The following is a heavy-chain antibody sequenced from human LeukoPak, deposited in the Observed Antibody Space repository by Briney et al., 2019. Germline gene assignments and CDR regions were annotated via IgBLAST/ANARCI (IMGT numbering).Heavy chain of an antibody. D-gene: IGHD6-13*01. CDR3: ASGGIAAAVADY. J-gene: IGHJ4*02. V-gene: IGHV4-59*01. CDR1: GGSISSYY. Sequence: SETLSLTCTVSGGSISSYYWSWVRQPPGKGLEWIGYIYYSGSTNYNPSLKSRVTISVDTSKNQFSLKLSSVTAADTAVYYCASGGIAAAVADYWGQGTLVTVSS. CDR2: IYYSGST.